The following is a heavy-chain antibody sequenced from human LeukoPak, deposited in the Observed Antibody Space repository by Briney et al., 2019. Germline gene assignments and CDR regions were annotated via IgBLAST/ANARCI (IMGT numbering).Heavy chain of an antibody. CDR3: AKDPPYDYDSSGYFLIDVFDI. CDR1: GFTFSSYA. D-gene: IGHD3-22*01. V-gene: IGHV3-23*01. CDR2: ISGSGGST. Sequence: GGSLRLSCAASGFTFSSYAMSWVRQAPGKGLEWVSAISGSGGSTYYADSVKGRFTISRDNSKNTLYLQMNSLRAEDTAVYYCAKDPPYDYDSSGYFLIDVFDIWGQGTMVTVSS. J-gene: IGHJ3*02.